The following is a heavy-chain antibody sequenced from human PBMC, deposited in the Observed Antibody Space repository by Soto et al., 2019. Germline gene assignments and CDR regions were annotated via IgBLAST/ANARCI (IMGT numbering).Heavy chain of an antibody. Sequence: ASVKVSCKASGYTFTSYDINWVRQATGQGLEWMGWMNPNSGNTGYAQKFQGRVTMTRNTSISTAYMELSSLRSEDTAVYYCARGRVSGSYYYYYMDVWGKGTTVTVSS. CDR3: ARGRVSGSYYYYYMDV. CDR1: GYTFTSYD. V-gene: IGHV1-8*02. J-gene: IGHJ6*03. CDR2: MNPNSGNT. D-gene: IGHD1-26*01.